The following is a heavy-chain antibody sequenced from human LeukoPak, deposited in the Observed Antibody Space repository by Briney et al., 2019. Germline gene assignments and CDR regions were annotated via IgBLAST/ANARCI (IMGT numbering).Heavy chain of an antibody. CDR2: IHPASANT. V-gene: IGHV1-2*02. Sequence: ASVTVSCKASGYTFTEHFIHWVRQAPGQGLQYMGWIHPASANTVYGQMFHGRVTLTRDTPATTTYMELSGLRSDDTAVYYCARDLRPANLWGQGTLVTVSS. D-gene: IGHD1-7*01. J-gene: IGHJ4*02. CDR3: ARDLRPANL. CDR1: GYTFTEHF.